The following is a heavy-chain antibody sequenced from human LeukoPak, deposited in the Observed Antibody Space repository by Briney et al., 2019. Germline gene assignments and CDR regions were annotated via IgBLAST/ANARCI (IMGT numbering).Heavy chain of an antibody. CDR3: AREPYNRSSHDAFDP. D-gene: IGHD6-6*01. CDR1: GFTFSRHF. CDR2: ISSSGCYI. Sequence: GGSLRLSCAASGFTFSRHFMNWVPHAPGKGLEWVSSISSSGCYILYADSVKGRFTISRHSAKNSLSLQMHSLRPEHTGVYYCAREPYNRSSHDAFDPWGQGTLVTVSS. V-gene: IGHV3-21*01. J-gene: IGHJ3*01.